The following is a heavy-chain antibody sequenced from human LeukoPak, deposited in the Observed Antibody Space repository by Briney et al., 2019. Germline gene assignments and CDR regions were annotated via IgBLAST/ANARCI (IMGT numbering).Heavy chain of an antibody. V-gene: IGHV4-38-2*01. D-gene: IGHD2-2*01. J-gene: IGHJ4*02. Sequence: PSETLSLTCAVSGYSITSGYYWDWIRQPPGKGLEWIGSIYHSGSTYYNPSLKTRVTISVDTSKNQFSLKLSSVTAADTAVYYCAGLYLRDHCSSTSCYGLYFDYWGQGTLVTVSS. CDR1: GYSITSGYY. CDR2: IYHSGST. CDR3: AGLYLRDHCSSTSCYGLYFDY.